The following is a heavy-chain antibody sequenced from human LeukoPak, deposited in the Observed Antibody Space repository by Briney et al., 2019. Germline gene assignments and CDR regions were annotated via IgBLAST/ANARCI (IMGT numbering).Heavy chain of an antibody. J-gene: IGHJ4*02. D-gene: IGHD2-15*01. Sequence: GSLRLSCAASGFTVNSNSMSWVRQAPGKGLEWVSVIYSGGSAFYADSVKGRFTISRDNSKNTLYLQMNSLRAEDTAVYYCARDWGSLDYWGQGTLVTVSS. CDR2: IYSGGSA. CDR1: GFTVNSNS. CDR3: ARDWGSLDY. V-gene: IGHV3-53*01.